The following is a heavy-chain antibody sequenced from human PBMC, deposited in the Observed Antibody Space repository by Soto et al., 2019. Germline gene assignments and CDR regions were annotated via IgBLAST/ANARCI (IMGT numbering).Heavy chain of an antibody. CDR3: AREGHDSSGGYFDY. CDR1: GGTFSSYA. V-gene: IGHV1-69*13. D-gene: IGHD3-22*01. CDR2: IIPIFGTA. J-gene: IGHJ4*02. Sequence: ASVKVSCKASGGTFSSYAISWVRQAPGQGLEWMGGIIPIFGTANYAQKFQGRVTITADESTSTAYMELSSLRSEDTAVYYCAREGHDSSGGYFDYWGQGTLVTVSS.